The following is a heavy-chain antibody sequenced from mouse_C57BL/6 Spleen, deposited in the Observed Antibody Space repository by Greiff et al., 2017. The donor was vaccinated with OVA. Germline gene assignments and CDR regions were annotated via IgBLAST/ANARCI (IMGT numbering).Heavy chain of an antibody. J-gene: IGHJ2*01. Sequence: EVKLQQSGPELVKPGASVKISCKASGYTFTDYYMNWVKQSHGKSLEWIGDINPNNGGTSYNQKFKGKATLTVDKSSSTAYMELRSLTSEDSAVYYCAGEWGGYGYWGQGTTLTVSS. CDR2: INPNNGGT. D-gene: IGHD1-1*02. CDR3: AGEWGGYGY. CDR1: GYTFTDYY. V-gene: IGHV1-26*01.